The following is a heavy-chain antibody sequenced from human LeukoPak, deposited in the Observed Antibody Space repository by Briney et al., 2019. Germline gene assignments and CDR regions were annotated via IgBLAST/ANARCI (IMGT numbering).Heavy chain of an antibody. D-gene: IGHD1-26*01. CDR1: GYSISSGYY. V-gene: IGHV4-38-2*01. CDR3: ARPIVGATGHFDY. J-gene: IGHJ4*02. CDR2: IYHSGST. Sequence: SETLSLTCAVSGYSISSGYYWGWIRQPPGKGLEWIGSIYHSGSTYYNPSLKSRVTISVDTSKNQFSLKLSSVTAADTAVYYCARPIVGATGHFDYWGQGTLVTVSS.